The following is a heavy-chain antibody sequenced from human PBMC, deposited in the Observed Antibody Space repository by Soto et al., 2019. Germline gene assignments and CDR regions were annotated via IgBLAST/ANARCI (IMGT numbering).Heavy chain of an antibody. V-gene: IGHV4-34*01. CDR3: ARGPNYDYVWGSFRQIFDY. J-gene: IGHJ4*02. CDR1: GGSFSGYY. CDR2: INHSGST. Sequence: PSETLSLTCAVYGGSFSGYYWSWIRQPPGKGLEWIGEINHSGSTNYNPSLKSRVTISVDTSKDQFSLKLSSVTAADTAVYYCARGPNYDYVWGSFRQIFDYWGQGTLVTVSS. D-gene: IGHD3-16*02.